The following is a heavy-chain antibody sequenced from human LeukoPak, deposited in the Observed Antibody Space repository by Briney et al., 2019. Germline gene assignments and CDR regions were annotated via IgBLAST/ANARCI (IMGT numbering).Heavy chain of an antibody. Sequence: ASVKVSCKASGYTFTSYDISWVRQAPGQGLEWMGWISAHNGNTNYAQKLQGRVTMTTDTSTSTAYMELRSLRSDDTAVYYCAREGWAYCGGDCYFYYYYGMDVWGQGTTVTVSS. V-gene: IGHV1-18*01. CDR3: AREGWAYCGGDCYFYYYYGMDV. J-gene: IGHJ6*02. D-gene: IGHD2-21*02. CDR2: ISAHNGNT. CDR1: GYTFTSYD.